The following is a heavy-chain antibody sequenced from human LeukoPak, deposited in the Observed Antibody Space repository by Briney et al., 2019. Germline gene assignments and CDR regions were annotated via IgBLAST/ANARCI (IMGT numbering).Heavy chain of an antibody. CDR2: ISYDGSDK. CDR3: ARDWNYYGIFDY. D-gene: IGHD3-10*01. V-gene: IGHV3-30*04. CDR1: GFTFSSYA. J-gene: IGHJ4*02. Sequence: GGSLRLSCAASGFTFSSYAMHWVRQAPGEGLEWVAVISYDGSDKYYADSVKGRFTISRDNSKNTLYLQVNSLRAEDTAVYYCARDWNYYGIFDYWGQGTLVTVSS.